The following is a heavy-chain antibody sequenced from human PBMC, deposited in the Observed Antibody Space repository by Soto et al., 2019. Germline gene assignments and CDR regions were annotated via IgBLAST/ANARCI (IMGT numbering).Heavy chain of an antibody. CDR3: AGGGELARRDASAFDV. Sequence: QLQLQESGPGLVQPSETLSLTCVVSGGSLSSSDNFWGWIRLRPGTGLECIGTIYYSGQTYYNPPCESRLPISADRSNNHLSLNLTSVTPADTAVYYCAGGGELARRDASAFDVWGQGTRVTVSS. J-gene: IGHJ3*01. CDR1: GGSLSSSDNF. CDR2: IYYSGQT. V-gene: IGHV4-39*02. D-gene: IGHD6-13*01.